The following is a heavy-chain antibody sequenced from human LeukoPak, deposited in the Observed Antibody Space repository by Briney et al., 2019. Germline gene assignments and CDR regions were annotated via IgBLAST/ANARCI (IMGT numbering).Heavy chain of an antibody. J-gene: IGHJ4*02. CDR1: GFTFSSYS. Sequence: GGSLRLSCAASGFTFSSYSMNWVRQAPGKGLEWVSSISSSSSYIYYADSVKGRFTISRDNAKNSLYLQMNSLRAEDTAVYYCARDEYYYDSSGYYQHDYWGQGTLVTVSS. D-gene: IGHD3-22*01. CDR2: ISSSSSYI. CDR3: ARDEYYYDSSGYYQHDY. V-gene: IGHV3-21*01.